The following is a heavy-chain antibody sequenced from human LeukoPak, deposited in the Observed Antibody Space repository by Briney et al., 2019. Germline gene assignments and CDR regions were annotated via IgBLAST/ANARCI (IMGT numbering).Heavy chain of an antibody. Sequence: SETLSLTCTVSGCSVSSGFYWGWIRQPPGKGLEWIGNIYHSGSTSYNPSLRSRVTISVETSKNQFSLNLTSVTAADTAVYYCARAVGVTTALFDYWGLGTLVTVSS. CDR2: IYHSGST. CDR1: GCSVSSGFY. D-gene: IGHD1-26*01. V-gene: IGHV4-38-2*02. J-gene: IGHJ4*02. CDR3: ARAVGVTTALFDY.